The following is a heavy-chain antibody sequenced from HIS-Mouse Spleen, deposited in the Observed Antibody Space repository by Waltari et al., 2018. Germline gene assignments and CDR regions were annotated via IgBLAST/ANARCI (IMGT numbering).Heavy chain of an antibody. J-gene: IGHJ4*02. CDR2: ISYDGSNK. D-gene: IGHD6-19*01. CDR1: GFTSRSFG. CDR3: AKASSGWLDY. V-gene: IGHV3-30*18. Sequence: QVQLVDSGGGVAQPGRSLRLSLAASGFTSRSFGMTWVRQAPGKGLEWVAVISYDGSNKYYADSVKGRFTIYRDNSKNTLYLQMNSLRAEDTAVYYCAKASSGWLDYWGQGTLVTVSS.